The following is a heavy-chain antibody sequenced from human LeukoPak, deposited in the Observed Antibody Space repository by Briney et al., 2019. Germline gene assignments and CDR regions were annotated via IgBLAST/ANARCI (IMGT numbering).Heavy chain of an antibody. CDR2: ISSSGSTI. Sequence: GGSLRLSCGASGFIFSDFEMNWVRQAPGKGLEWVAYISSSGSTIYYADSLRGRFTVSRDNARNSLYLQMNSLRLEDTAVYYCPREDAEGIFYYMDLWGKGTTVTVS. CDR1: GFIFSDFE. J-gene: IGHJ6*03. CDR3: PREDAEGIFYYMDL. V-gene: IGHV3-48*03. D-gene: IGHD2-21*01.